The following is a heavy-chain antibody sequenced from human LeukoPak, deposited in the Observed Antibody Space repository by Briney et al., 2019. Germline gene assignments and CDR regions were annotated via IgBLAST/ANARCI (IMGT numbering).Heavy chain of an antibody. CDR1: GGTFSSYA. D-gene: IGHD5-24*01. CDR2: IIPIFGTA. CDR3: ARTGYNRTFDY. V-gene: IGHV1-69*05. J-gene: IGHJ4*02. Sequence: SVTVSCKASGGTFSSYAISWVRQAPGQGLEWMGGIIPIFGTANYAQKFQGRVTMTRDTSTSTVYMELSSLRSEDTAVYYCARTGYNRTFDYWGQGTLVTVSS.